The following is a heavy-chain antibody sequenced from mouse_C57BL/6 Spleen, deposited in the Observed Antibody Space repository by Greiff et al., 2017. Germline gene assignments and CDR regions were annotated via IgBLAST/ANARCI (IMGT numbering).Heavy chain of an antibody. CDR3: ARVYGSSLLWYFDV. J-gene: IGHJ1*03. CDR1: GFTFSDYG. CDR2: ISNLAYSI. D-gene: IGHD1-1*01. V-gene: IGHV5-15*01. Sequence: EVNVVESGGGLVQPGGSLKLSCAASGFTFSDYGMAWVRQAPRKGPEWVAFISNLAYSIYYADTVTGRFTISRENAKNTLYLEMSSLRSEDTAMYYCARVYGSSLLWYFDVWGTGTTVTVSS.